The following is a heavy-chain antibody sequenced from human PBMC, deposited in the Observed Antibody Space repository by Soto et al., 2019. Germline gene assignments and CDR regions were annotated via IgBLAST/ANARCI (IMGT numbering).Heavy chain of an antibody. D-gene: IGHD3-10*01. Sequence: QVQLPQWGAGLLKPSETLSLTCAVYGASLSGYYWTWIRQSPGKGLEWIAEINESGSPNYSPSLQSRVTISIVTAKTQFCLSLSSVTAADTAVYYCGGGRHYGSGSYSIRAGFQYCFYIDVWGKGTTVTVSS. CDR3: GGGRHYGSGSYSIRAGFQYCFYIDV. CDR1: GASLSGYY. V-gene: IGHV4-34*01. CDR2: INESGSP. J-gene: IGHJ6*03.